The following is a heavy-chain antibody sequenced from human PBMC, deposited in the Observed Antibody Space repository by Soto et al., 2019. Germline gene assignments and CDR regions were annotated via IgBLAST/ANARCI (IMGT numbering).Heavy chain of an antibody. Sequence: QVQLVQSGAEVKKPGSSVKVSCKASGGTFSSYAISWVRQAPGQGLEWMGGIIPIFGTANYAQKVQCRVTITADESTSTAYMELSSLRSEDTAVYYCARDGYSYGYEGRYYFDYWGQGTLVTVSS. V-gene: IGHV1-69*12. J-gene: IGHJ4*02. CDR3: ARDGYSYGYEGRYYFDY. CDR2: IIPIFGTA. D-gene: IGHD5-18*01. CDR1: GGTFSSYA.